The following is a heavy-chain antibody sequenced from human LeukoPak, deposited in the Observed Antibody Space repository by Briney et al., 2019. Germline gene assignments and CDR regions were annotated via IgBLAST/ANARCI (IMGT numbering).Heavy chain of an antibody. CDR2: ISGSSSNT. Sequence: PGGSLRLSCAASGFTFSDYYMTWIRQAPGKGLEWLSYISGSSSNTNYADSVQGRFTISRDNAKNSLYLQMSSLRAEDTAVYYCAREKNLGTWGQGTLVTVSS. D-gene: IGHD1-14*01. J-gene: IGHJ4*02. CDR1: GFTFSDYY. V-gene: IGHV3-11*06. CDR3: AREKNLGT.